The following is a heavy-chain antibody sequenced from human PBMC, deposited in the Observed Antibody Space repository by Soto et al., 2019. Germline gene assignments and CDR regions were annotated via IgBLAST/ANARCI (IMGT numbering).Heavy chain of an antibody. J-gene: IGHJ4*02. CDR3: ARGYSSSWYSSIWYYFDY. CDR2: ISSSGSTI. CDR1: GFTFSSYE. D-gene: IGHD6-13*01. Sequence: EVQLVESGGGLVQPGGSLRLSCAASGFTFSSYEMNWVRQAPGKGLEWVSYISSSGSTIYYADSVKGRFTISRDNAKNSLYLQMNSLRAEDTAVYYCARGYSSSWYSSIWYYFDYWGQGTLVTVSS. V-gene: IGHV3-48*03.